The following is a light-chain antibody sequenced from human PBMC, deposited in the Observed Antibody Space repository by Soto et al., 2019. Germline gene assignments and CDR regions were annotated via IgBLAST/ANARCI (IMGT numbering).Light chain of an antibody. J-gene: IGLJ1*01. V-gene: IGLV2-14*01. CDR3: SSYTTSSSYV. CDR1: SSDVGAYNY. Sequence: LTQPASVSGSPGQSITISCTGTSSDVGAYNYVSWYQQHPGKAPKLMIYDVSNRPSGVSNRFSGSKSANTASLTISGLQAEDEADYYCSSYTTSSSYVFGTGTKLTVL. CDR2: DVS.